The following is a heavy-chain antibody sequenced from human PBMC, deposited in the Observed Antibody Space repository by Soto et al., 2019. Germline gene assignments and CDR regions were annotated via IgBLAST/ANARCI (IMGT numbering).Heavy chain of an antibody. V-gene: IGHV1-69*06. D-gene: IGHD6-13*01. Sequence: QVQLVQSGAEVKKPGSSVKVSCKASGGTFSSYAISWVRQAPGQGLEWMGGIIPIFGTANYAQKFQGRVTITADKSTSTAYMELSSLRSEDTAVYYCARGGSSSWTYWYFDLWCRGTLVTVSS. CDR1: GGTFSSYA. J-gene: IGHJ2*01. CDR2: IIPIFGTA. CDR3: ARGGSSSWTYWYFDL.